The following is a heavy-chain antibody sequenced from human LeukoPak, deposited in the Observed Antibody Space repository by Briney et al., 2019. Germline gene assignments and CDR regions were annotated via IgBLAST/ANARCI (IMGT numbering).Heavy chain of an antibody. CDR2: IWYDGSEK. V-gene: IGHV3-33*01. J-gene: IGHJ3*02. CDR1: VFTFSSFG. D-gene: IGHD2-2*01. Sequence: PGGSLRLSCAASVFTFSSFGMHWVRQVPGKGLEWVAVIWYDGSEKYYADSVKGRFTISRDNSKNTLYLQMNSLRAEDTAVYYCARDLGICSSTSCYGAFDIWGQGTMVTVSS. CDR3: ARDLGICSSTSCYGAFDI.